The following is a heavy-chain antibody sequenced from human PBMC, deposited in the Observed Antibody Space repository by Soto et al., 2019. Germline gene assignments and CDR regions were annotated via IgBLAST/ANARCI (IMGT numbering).Heavy chain of an antibody. CDR2: IYHTGDT. D-gene: IGHD3-10*01. Sequence: QVQLQQSGPGLVKPSETLSLTCTVSSGPSRSHNWGWIRQPPGGGLEWIGYIYHTGDTSYNPSLSIRVTTSAATSTNHISLTLRAVTAADSAVYCCVRQGIGDLRGLVGVWCQGTRVSVSS. CDR3: VRQGIGDLRGLVGV. J-gene: IGHJ6*02. V-gene: IGHV4-59*08. CDR1: SGPSRSHN.